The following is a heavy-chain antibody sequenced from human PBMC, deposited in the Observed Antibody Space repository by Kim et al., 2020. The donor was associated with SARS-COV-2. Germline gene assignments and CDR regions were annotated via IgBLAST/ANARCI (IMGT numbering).Heavy chain of an antibody. D-gene: IGHD3-3*01. CDR3: ARYDF. J-gene: IGHJ4*02. CDR2: IDNSGSA. V-gene: IGHV4-34*01. Sequence: IDNSGSANYHPSRKRRVTISADTSNNQFSLKMNSVTAADTAIYYCARYDFWSRGTLVTVSS.